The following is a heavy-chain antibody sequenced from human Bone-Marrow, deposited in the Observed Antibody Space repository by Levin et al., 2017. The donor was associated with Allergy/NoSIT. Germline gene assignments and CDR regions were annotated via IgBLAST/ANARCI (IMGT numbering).Heavy chain of an antibody. CDR3: ARALDYGSSGVDY. CDR2: ISSSGSNI. Sequence: PGGSLRLSCAASGFTFSDHYMSWIRQAPGKGLEWVSYISSSGSNIYYADSMKGRFTISRDNAKNSLYLQMNRLRAEDTAVYYCARALDYGSSGVDYWGQGTLVTVSS. CDR1: GFTFSDHY. V-gene: IGHV3-11*01. D-gene: IGHD3-22*01. J-gene: IGHJ4*02.